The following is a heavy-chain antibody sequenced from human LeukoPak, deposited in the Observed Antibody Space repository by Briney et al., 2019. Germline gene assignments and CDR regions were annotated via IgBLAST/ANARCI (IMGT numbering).Heavy chain of an antibody. Sequence: SETLSLTCTVSGGSISSSSYYWGWIRQPPGKGLEWIGSIYYSGSTYYNPSLKSRVTISVDTSKNQFSLKLSSVTAADTAVYYCARRGFPNYYGSGRGDYWGQGTLVTVPS. CDR1: GGSISSSSYY. V-gene: IGHV4-39*01. J-gene: IGHJ4*02. CDR3: ARRGFPNYYGSGRGDY. CDR2: IYYSGST. D-gene: IGHD3-10*01.